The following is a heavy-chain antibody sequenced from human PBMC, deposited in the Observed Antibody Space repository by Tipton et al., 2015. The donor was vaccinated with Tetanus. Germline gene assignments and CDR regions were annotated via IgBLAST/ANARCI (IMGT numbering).Heavy chain of an antibody. V-gene: IGHV4-39*01. CDR3: ARQAENWFDP. CDR1: DDSMSSGTSY. CDR2: VYYDGRP. Sequence: TLSLTCTVSDDSMSSGTSYWGWVRQPPGKALEWLGTVYYDGRPYYNSSLKSRLTISVDTPKSQFFLSLTSVTAADTAVYYCARQAENWFDPWGQGTLVTVSS. J-gene: IGHJ5*02.